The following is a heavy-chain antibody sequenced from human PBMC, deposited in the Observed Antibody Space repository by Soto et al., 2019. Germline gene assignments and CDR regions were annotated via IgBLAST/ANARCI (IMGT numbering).Heavy chain of an antibody. CDR1: GGSISSYY. J-gene: IGHJ4*02. CDR2: IYYSGST. CDR3: ARHKGSDYSNYALFDY. V-gene: IGHV4-59*08. D-gene: IGHD4-4*01. Sequence: QVQLQESGPGLVKPSETLSLTCTVSGGSISSYYWSWIRQPPGKGLEWIGYIYYSGSTNYNPSLESRVTISVDTSKNQFSLKLSSVTAADTTVYYCARHKGSDYSNYALFDYWGQGTLVTVSS.